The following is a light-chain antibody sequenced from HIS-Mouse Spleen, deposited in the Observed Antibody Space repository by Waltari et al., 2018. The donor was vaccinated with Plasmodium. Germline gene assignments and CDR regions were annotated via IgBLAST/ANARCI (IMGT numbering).Light chain of an antibody. CDR2: EGS. Sequence: QSALTQPASVSGSPGQSVTIPCPGTSSDFGSSNLVPWYQQHPGKAPKLMIYEGSKRPSGVSNRFSGSKSGNTASLTISGLQAEDEADYYCCSYAGSSTNWVFGGGTKLTVL. CDR3: CSYAGSSTNWV. J-gene: IGLJ3*02. CDR1: SSDFGSSNL. V-gene: IGLV2-23*01.